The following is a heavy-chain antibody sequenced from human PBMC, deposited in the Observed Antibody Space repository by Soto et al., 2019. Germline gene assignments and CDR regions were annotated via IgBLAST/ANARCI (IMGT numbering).Heavy chain of an antibody. V-gene: IGHV3-21*04. CDR2: ISSSSSYI. CDR1: GLTFSSYS. CDR3: ARDWEQDYGDSGGAFDI. J-gene: IGHJ3*02. Sequence: PGRSLRLSCAASGLTFSSYSMNWVRQAPGKGLEWVSSISSSSSYIYYADSVKGRFTISRDNAKNSLYLQMNSLRAEDTAGYDCARDWEQDYGDSGGAFDIWGQGTMVTV. D-gene: IGHD4-17*01.